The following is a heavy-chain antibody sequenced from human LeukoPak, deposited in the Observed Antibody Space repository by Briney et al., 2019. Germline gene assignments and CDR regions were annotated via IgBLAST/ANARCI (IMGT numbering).Heavy chain of an antibody. V-gene: IGHV3-9*01. J-gene: IGHJ4*02. CDR1: GFNVDDYA. D-gene: IGHD2-15*01. CDR2: IRWDRGTA. CDR3: ARGIDSSGTYSGWGFHLRY. Sequence: GGSLRLSCAVSGFNVDDYAIHWVRQPPGKGLEWVSGIRWDRGTAGYAGSVKGRFTMSRDSAKNSVYLQMNSLRPEDTALYYCARGIDSSGTYSGWGFHLRYWGQGTQVTVSS.